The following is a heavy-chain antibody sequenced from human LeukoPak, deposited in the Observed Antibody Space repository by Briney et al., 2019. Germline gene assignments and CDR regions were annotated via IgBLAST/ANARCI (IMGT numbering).Heavy chain of an antibody. CDR1: GGSISSGSYY. V-gene: IGHV4-61*02. Sequence: SETLSLTCTVSGGSISSGSYYWTWIRQPGGKGLEWIGRIYTSGSTNYNPSLKSRVTISGVTSKNQFSLKLSSVTAADTAVYYCARVPTAILVLDYWGQGTLVTVSS. CDR3: ARVPTAILVLDY. J-gene: IGHJ4*02. CDR2: IYTSGST. D-gene: IGHD2-2*01.